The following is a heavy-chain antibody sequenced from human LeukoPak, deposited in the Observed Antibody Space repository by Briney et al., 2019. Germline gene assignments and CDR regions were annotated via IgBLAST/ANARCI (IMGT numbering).Heavy chain of an antibody. D-gene: IGHD3-3*01. CDR2: ISGSGGST. J-gene: IGHJ4*02. CDR3: AKDIVIWSGYYHFDY. V-gene: IGHV3-23*01. CDR1: GFTFSSYA. Sequence: GGSLRLSCAASGFTFSSYAMSWVRQAPGKGLEWVSAISGSGGSTYYADSVKGRFTISRDNSKNTLYLQMNSLRAEDTAVYYCAKDIVIWSGYYHFDYWGQGTLVTVSS.